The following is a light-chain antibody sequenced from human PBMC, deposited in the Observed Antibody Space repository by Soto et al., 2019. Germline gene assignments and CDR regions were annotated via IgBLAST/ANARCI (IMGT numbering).Light chain of an antibody. CDR2: DVS. Sequence: QSALTQPASVSGSPGQSITISGTGTSSDVGGYNYVSWYQQHPGKAPKLMIYDVSNRPSGVSNRFSGSKSGNTASLTISGLQGEDEAAYYCSSYTSSSPLFGGGTKLTVL. CDR3: SSYTSSSPL. CDR1: SSDVGGYNY. J-gene: IGLJ2*01. V-gene: IGLV2-14*03.